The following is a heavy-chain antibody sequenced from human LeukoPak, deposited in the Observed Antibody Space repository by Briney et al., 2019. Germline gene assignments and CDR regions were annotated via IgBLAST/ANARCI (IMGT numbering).Heavy chain of an antibody. D-gene: IGHD3-22*01. CDR1: GGSIRYYF. V-gene: IGHV4-4*09. Sequence: SETLSLTCTVSGGSIRYYFWSWIRQPPGKGLGWIGCIYTSGRTNYNPSLKSRVTISVDTSKNQFSLNLSSVTAADTAVYYCARGVLHDSSGYPFDYWGRGTLVTVSS. CDR3: ARGVLHDSSGYPFDY. J-gene: IGHJ4*02. CDR2: IYTSGRT.